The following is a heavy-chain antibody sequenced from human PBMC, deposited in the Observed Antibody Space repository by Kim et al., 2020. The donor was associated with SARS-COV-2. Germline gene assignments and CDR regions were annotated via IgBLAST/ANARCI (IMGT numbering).Heavy chain of an antibody. Sequence: ASVKVSCKASGYTFTSYDINWVRQATGQGLEWMGWMNPNSGNTGYAQKFQGRVTMTRNTSISTAYMELSSLRSEDTAVYYCARDLLWFGELSFDYWGQGTLVTVSS. CDR1: GYTFTSYD. D-gene: IGHD3-10*01. CDR2: MNPNSGNT. V-gene: IGHV1-8*01. J-gene: IGHJ4*02. CDR3: ARDLLWFGELSFDY.